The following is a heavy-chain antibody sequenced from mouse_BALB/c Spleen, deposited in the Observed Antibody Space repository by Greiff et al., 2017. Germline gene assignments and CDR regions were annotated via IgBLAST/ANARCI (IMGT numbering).Heavy chain of an antibody. J-gene: IGHJ4*01. CDR2: ISTYYGDA. CDR3: AREDGYDRRAMDY. V-gene: IGHV1S137*01. D-gene: IGHD2-2*01. Sequence: QVQLKQSGAELVRPGVSVKISCKGSGYTFTDYAMHWVKQSHAKSLEWIGVISTYYGDASYNQKFKGKATMTVDKSSSTAYMELARLTSEDSAIYYCAREDGYDRRAMDYWGQGTSVTVSS. CDR1: GYTFTDYA.